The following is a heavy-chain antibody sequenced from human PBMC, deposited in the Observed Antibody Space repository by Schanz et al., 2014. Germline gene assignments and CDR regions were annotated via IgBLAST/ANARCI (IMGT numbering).Heavy chain of an antibody. CDR3: VRDSFFAFDY. J-gene: IGHJ4*02. Sequence: EVQLLESGGGLVQPGGSLRLSCASSGFSFTTYAMSWVRQAPGKGLEWVSSISSGGNPYYANSVKGRFGISRDNSENTLYLQMNTLRAEDTAVYYCVRDSFFAFDYWGQGTLVTVSS. D-gene: IGHD3-3*01. CDR1: GFSFTTYA. V-gene: IGHV3-23*01. CDR2: ISSGGNP.